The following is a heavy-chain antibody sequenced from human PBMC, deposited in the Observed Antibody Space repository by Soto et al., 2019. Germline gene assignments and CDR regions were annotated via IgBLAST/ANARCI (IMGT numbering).Heavy chain of an antibody. D-gene: IGHD3-22*01. J-gene: IGHJ6*02. CDR1: GGTFSSYA. CDR2: IIPIFGTA. Sequence: SVKVSCKASGGTFSSYAISWVRQAPGQGLEWMGGIIPIFGTANYAQKFQGRVTITADKSTSTAYMELSSLRSEDTAVYYCARHLPPHYYDSSGYYYYYYYGMDVWGQGTTVTVSS. CDR3: ARHLPPHYYDSSGYYYYYYYGMDV. V-gene: IGHV1-69*06.